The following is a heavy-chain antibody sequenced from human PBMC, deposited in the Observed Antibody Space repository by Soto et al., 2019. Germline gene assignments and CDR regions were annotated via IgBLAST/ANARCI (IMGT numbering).Heavy chain of an antibody. CDR1: GFTFDDFA. D-gene: IGHD2-8*01. CDR3: AKLVSTAGPIDY. Sequence: GGSLRLSCAASGFTFDDFAMHWVRRAPGKGLEWVSSITWNGKITGYADSVKGRFFISRDNAKNSLYLQMNSLRAEDTALYYCAKLVSTAGPIDYWGQGTPVTVSS. CDR2: ITWNGKIT. J-gene: IGHJ4*02. V-gene: IGHV3-9*01.